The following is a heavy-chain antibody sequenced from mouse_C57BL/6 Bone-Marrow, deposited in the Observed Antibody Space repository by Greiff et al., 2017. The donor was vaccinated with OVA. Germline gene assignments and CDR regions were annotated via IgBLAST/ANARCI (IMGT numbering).Heavy chain of an antibody. J-gene: IGHJ1*03. Sequence: EVKLVESGGGLVKPGGSLKLSCAASGFTFSDYGMHWVRQAPEKGLEWVAYISSGSSTIYYADTVKGRFTISRDNAKNTLFLQMTSLGSEDTAMYYCARINYWYFNVWGTGTTVTVSS. CDR1: GFTFSDYG. V-gene: IGHV5-17*01. CDR3: ARINYWYFNV. CDR2: ISSGSSTI.